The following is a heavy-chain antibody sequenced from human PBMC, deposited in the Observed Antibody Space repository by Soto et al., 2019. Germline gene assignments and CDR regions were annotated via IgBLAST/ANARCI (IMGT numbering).Heavy chain of an antibody. CDR3: AHAFGGTSWPNDAFDI. V-gene: IGHV2-5*02. Sequence: QITLKESGPTLVKPTQSLTLTCTVSGFSLSGDGVGVGWIRQPPGKALEWLALIYWDDDQRYSPSLKTRLTITKDTSKNQVVLTTTNMDPVDTATYYCAHAFGGTSWPNDAFDIWGQGTVVTVSS. D-gene: IGHD3-3*02. J-gene: IGHJ3*02. CDR2: IYWDDDQ. CDR1: GFSLSGDGVG.